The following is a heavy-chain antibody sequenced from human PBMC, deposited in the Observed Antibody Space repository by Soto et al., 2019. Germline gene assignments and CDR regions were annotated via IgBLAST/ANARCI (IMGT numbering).Heavy chain of an antibody. J-gene: IGHJ4*02. CDR2: ISYNGRTD. Sequence: QVNLVESGGGVVQPGKSLSLSCSASGFTFNRYGMHWVRQAPGKGLEWVAFISYNGRTDYYTDSVKGRFTIARDNSKNAVSLQMTSVSADDTALYYCAKDSMNIGVSTFAVPFGVAQRWGEGTLVTVSS. CDR1: GFTFNRYG. D-gene: IGHD3-3*01. CDR3: AKDSMNIGVSTFAVPFGVAQR. V-gene: IGHV3-30*18.